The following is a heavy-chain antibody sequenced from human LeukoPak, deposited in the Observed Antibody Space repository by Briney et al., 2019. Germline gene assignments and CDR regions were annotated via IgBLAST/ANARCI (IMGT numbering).Heavy chain of an antibody. CDR3: ARETSLMGYASGLGFNY. D-gene: IGHD6-19*01. CDR2: IYYSGST. Sequence: SETLSLTCTVSGGSISSSSYYWGWIRQPPGKGLEWIGSIYYSGSTYYNPSLKSRVTISVDTSKNQFSLKLSSMTAADTATYYCARETSLMGYASGLGFNYWGQGILVTVSS. CDR1: GGSISSSSYY. V-gene: IGHV4-39*07. J-gene: IGHJ4*02.